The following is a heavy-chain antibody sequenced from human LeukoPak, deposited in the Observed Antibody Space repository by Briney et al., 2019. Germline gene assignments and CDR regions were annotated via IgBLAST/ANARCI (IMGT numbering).Heavy chain of an antibody. D-gene: IGHD2-2*02. CDR1: GFTFSSYA. CDR3: AKGYCRGISCYSDY. Sequence: RGSLRLSCAASGFTFSSYAMSWVRQAPGKGLEWVSAISGSGGSTYYADSVKGRFTISRDNSKNTLYLQMNSLRAEDTAVYYCAKGYCRGISCYSDYWGQGTLVTVSS. V-gene: IGHV3-23*01. J-gene: IGHJ4*02. CDR2: ISGSGGST.